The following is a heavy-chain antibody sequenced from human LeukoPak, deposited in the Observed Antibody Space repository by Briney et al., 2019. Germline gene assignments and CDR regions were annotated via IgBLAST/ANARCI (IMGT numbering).Heavy chain of an antibody. J-gene: IGHJ3*02. CDR1: GFTFDDYA. D-gene: IGHD1-26*01. V-gene: IGHV3-9*01. CDR2: ISWNSGSI. CDR3: ASGGSEGGSKSDAFDI. Sequence: GRSLRLSCAASGFTFDDYAMHWVRQAPGKGLEWVSGISWNSGSIGYADSVKGRFTISRDNAKNSLYLQMNSLRAEDTALYYCASGGSEGGSKSDAFDIWGQGTMVTVSS.